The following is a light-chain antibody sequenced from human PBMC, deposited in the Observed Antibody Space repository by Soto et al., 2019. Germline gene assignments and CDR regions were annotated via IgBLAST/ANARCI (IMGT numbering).Light chain of an antibody. Sequence: TQPASPSGAPGQSITISRPGNSSDIGAYNYVSWYQQHPGKAPKLMIYDVNNRPSGVSNRFSGSKSGNTASLTISGLQAEDEADYFCTSYTRSSTYVFGTGTKVTVL. CDR3: TSYTRSSTYV. CDR1: SSDIGAYNY. CDR2: DVN. J-gene: IGLJ1*01. V-gene: IGLV2-14*03.